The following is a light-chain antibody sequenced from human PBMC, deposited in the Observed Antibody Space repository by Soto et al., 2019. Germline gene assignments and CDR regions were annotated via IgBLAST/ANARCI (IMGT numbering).Light chain of an antibody. CDR3: QQRSNWQYT. CDR2: DTS. V-gene: IGKV3-11*01. Sequence: EIVLTQSPATLSLSPGERATLSCRASQSVSSYSAWYQQKPGQAPRLLIYDTSNRATGIPARFSGSGSGTDFTITITCLEPEDFAVYYCQQRSNWQYTFGLGTRLEIK. CDR1: QSVSSY. J-gene: IGKJ2*01.